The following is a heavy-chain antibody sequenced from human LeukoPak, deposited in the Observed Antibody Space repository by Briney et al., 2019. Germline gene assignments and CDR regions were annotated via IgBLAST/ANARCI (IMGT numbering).Heavy chain of an antibody. CDR2: IKSKTDGGTI. CDR1: GFTFSKAW. V-gene: IGHV3-15*07. D-gene: IGHD3-10*01. Sequence: GGSLRLSCAASGFTFSKAWMNWVRQAPGKGLEWVGRIKSKTDGGTIDHAAPVKGRFTISRDDSKNMMYLQMNSLKTEDTAVYYCSIDYYGSGRPGFGYWGQGSLVTVSS. CDR3: SIDYYGSGRPGFGY. J-gene: IGHJ4*02.